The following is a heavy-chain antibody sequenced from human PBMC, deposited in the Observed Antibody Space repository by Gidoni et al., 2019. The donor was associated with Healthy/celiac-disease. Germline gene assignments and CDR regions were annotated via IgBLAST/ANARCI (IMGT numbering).Heavy chain of an antibody. CDR2: IWEEGSNK. CDR3: ARDAVAGTAFDY. D-gene: IGHD6-19*01. V-gene: IGHV3-33*01. J-gene: IGHJ4*02. Sequence: QVQLVESGGGVVQPGRSLRLSCAASGFTFSRYGMHWVRQAPGKGLGWVAVIWEEGSNKYNADSGKGRFTIDRDNSKNTLYLQMNSLRAEETAVYYCARDAVAGTAFDYWGQGTLVTVSS. CDR1: GFTFSRYG.